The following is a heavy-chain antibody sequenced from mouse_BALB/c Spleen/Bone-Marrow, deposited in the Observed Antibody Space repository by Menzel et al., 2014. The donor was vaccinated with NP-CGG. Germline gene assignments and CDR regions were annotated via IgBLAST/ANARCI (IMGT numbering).Heavy chain of an antibody. CDR2: IDPANGNT. Sequence: VQLQQPGAELVKPGASVKLSCTASGFNIKDTYMHWVKQRPEQGLEWIGRIDPANGNTKYDPKFQGKATITADTSSNTAYLQLSSLISEDTAVYYCARWLLPYGLDYWGQGTSVTVSS. J-gene: IGHJ4*01. D-gene: IGHD2-3*01. CDR1: GFNIKDTY. CDR3: ARWLLPYGLDY. V-gene: IGHV14-3*02.